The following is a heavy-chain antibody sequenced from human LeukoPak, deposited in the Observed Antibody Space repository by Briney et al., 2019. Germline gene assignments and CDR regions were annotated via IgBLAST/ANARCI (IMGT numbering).Heavy chain of an antibody. CDR3: ASGFSSSPYFDY. Sequence: PGGSLRLSCAASGFTFSNYAMSWVRQAPGKGLEWVSFITGSSSYIYYTDSVKGRFTISRDNAKNSLFLQMNSLRDEDTAVYYCASGFSSSPYFDYWGQGTLVTVSS. V-gene: IGHV3-21*01. CDR1: GFTFSNYA. D-gene: IGHD6-6*01. J-gene: IGHJ4*02. CDR2: ITGSSSYI.